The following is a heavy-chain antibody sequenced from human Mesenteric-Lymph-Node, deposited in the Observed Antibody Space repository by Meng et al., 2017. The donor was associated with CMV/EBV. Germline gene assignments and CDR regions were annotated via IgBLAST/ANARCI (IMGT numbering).Heavy chain of an antibody. V-gene: IGHV4-34*01. CDR3: ARDSSSLQYYYYGMDV. CDR2: INHSGST. J-gene: IGHJ6*02. Sequence: SETLSLTCTVSAVYGGSFSGYYWSWIRQPPGKGLEWIGEINHSGSTNYNPSLKSRVTISVDTSKNQFSLKLSSVTAADTAVYYCARDSSSLQYYYYGMDVWGQGTTVTVSS. D-gene: IGHD6-6*01. CDR1: GGSFSGYY.